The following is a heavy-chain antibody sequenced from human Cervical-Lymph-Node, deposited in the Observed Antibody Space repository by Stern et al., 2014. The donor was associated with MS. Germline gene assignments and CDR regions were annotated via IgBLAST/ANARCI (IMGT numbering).Heavy chain of an antibody. Sequence: QVQLQESGPGLVKPSQTLSLTCTVSGGSVNSGTYYWSWIRQPAGKGLEWIGRTYNSGNTKDNPSLKSRVTISIDTSKNQFSLKLYSVTAADTAVYYCAREAVAADNNWFDTWGQGTLVTVSS. V-gene: IGHV4-61*02. J-gene: IGHJ5*02. CDR1: GGSVNSGTYY. CDR3: AREAVAADNNWFDT. D-gene: IGHD6-19*01. CDR2: TYNSGNT.